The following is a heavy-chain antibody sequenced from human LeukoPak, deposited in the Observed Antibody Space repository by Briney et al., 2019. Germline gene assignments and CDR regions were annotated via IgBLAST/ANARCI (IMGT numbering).Heavy chain of an antibody. Sequence: GGSLRLPCAASGFTFSSYGMHWVRQAPGKGLEWVAVISYDGSNKYYADSVKGRFTISRDNSKNTLYLQMNSLRAEDTAVYYCARGAINSGSYDAYFDYWGQGTLVTVSS. D-gene: IGHD1-26*01. CDR2: ISYDGSNK. V-gene: IGHV3-30*03. J-gene: IGHJ4*02. CDR1: GFTFSSYG. CDR3: ARGAINSGSYDAYFDY.